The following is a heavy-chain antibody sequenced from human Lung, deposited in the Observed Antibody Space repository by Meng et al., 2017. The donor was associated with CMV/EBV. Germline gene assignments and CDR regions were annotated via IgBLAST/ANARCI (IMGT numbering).Heavy chain of an antibody. J-gene: IGHJ5*02. CDR1: GFTFSSYE. V-gene: IGHV3-48*03. CDR3: TRGSASWSEYNWFDA. CDR2: ISSGGTSR. D-gene: IGHD6-13*01. Sequence: SCATSGFTFSSYEMNWVRQAPGKGLEWISYISSGGTSRYYADSVKGRFSISIDNAKNSLYLQMNSLRVEDTALYYCTRGSASWSEYNWFDAWGQGXLVTVSS.